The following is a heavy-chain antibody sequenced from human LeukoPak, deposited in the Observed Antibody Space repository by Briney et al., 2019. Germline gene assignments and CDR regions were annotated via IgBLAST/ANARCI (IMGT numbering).Heavy chain of an antibody. Sequence: PGGSLRLSCAASGFTFSSYAMSWVRQAPGKGLEWVSAISGSGGSTYYADSVKGRFTTSRDNSKNTLYLQMNSLRAEDTAVYYCAKDVLLYSSGWSHFDYWGQGTLVTVSS. J-gene: IGHJ4*02. V-gene: IGHV3-23*01. CDR2: ISGSGGST. D-gene: IGHD6-19*01. CDR3: AKDVLLYSSGWSHFDY. CDR1: GFTFSSYA.